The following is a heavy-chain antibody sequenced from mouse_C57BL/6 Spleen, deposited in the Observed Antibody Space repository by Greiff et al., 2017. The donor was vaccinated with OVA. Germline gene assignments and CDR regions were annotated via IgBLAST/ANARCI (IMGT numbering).Heavy chain of an antibody. CDR1: GYTFTSYW. D-gene: IGHD2-5*01. CDR2: IYPGNSDT. Sequence: EVQLQESGTVLARPGASVKMSCKTSGYTFTSYWMHWVKQRPGQGLEWIGAIYPGNSDTSYNQKFKGKAKLTAVTSASTAYMELSSLTNEDSAVYYGTRNAYDSNPYAMDDWGQGTSGTVSS. CDR3: TRNAYDSNPYAMDD. V-gene: IGHV1-5*01. J-gene: IGHJ4*01.